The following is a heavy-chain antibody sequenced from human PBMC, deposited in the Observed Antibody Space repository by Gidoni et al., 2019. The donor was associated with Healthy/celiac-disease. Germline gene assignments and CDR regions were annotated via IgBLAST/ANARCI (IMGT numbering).Heavy chain of an antibody. CDR2: IYHSGST. CDR3: ARENGYEPLDY. V-gene: IGHV4-38-2*02. CDR1: GYSISSGYY. Sequence: QVQLQESGPGLVKPSETLSLTCAVSGYSISSGYYWGWIRQPPGKGLEWIGSIYHSGSTYYNPSLKSRVTISVDTSKNQFSLKLSSVTAADTAVYYCARENGYEPLDYWGQGTLVTVSS. J-gene: IGHJ4*02. D-gene: IGHD2-2*01.